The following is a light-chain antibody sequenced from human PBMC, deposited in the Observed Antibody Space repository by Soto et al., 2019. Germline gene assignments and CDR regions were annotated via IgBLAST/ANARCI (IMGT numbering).Light chain of an antibody. Sequence: QSVLTQPASVSGSRGQSITISCTGTTTDVGSYNLVSWYQQHPGRAPKLMIYEVSRRPSGVSNRFSGSKSGNTASLTISGLQAEDEADYYCCSWAGSNTFYFFGTGTKVTVL. CDR1: TTDVGSYNL. CDR3: CSWAGSNTFYF. J-gene: IGLJ1*01. CDR2: EVS. V-gene: IGLV2-23*02.